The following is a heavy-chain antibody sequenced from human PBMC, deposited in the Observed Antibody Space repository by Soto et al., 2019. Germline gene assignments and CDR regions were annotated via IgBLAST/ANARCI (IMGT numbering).Heavy chain of an antibody. J-gene: IGHJ4*02. Sequence: EVQLLESGGGLVQPGGSLRLSCAASGFAFSSYAMSWVRQAPGKGLEWVSAISGSGGSTYYADSVKGRFTISRDNSKNTLYLQMNSLRAEDTAVYYCAKSWSGSYLPYDYWGQGTLVTVSS. V-gene: IGHV3-23*01. CDR1: GFAFSSYA. D-gene: IGHD1-26*01. CDR2: ISGSGGST. CDR3: AKSWSGSYLPYDY.